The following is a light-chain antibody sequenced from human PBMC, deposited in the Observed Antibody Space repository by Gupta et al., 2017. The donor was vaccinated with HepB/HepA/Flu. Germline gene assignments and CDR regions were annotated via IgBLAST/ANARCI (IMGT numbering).Light chain of an antibody. V-gene: IGKV1-5*03. CDR3: QQYRNFWT. CDR2: KTY. Sequence: WYQQKPEKAPQLLIYKTYNLESGLPSRFSGSGAGTEFTLNSSSLQHDVLATYYWQQYRNFWTFGQGTKVEIK. J-gene: IGKJ1*01.